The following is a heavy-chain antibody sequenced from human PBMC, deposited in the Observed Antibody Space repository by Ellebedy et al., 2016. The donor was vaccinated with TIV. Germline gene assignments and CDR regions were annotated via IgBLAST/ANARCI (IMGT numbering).Heavy chain of an antibody. D-gene: IGHD2-8*01. CDR3: AREACMQDY. J-gene: IGHJ4*02. V-gene: IGHV3-21*01. CDR1: GFTFSSYS. CDR2: ISSSSSYI. Sequence: GESLKISXAASGFTFSSYSMNWVRQAPGKGLEWVSSISSSSSYIYYADSVKGRFTISRDNAKNSLYLQMNSLRAEDTAVYYCAREACMQDYWGQGTLVTVSS.